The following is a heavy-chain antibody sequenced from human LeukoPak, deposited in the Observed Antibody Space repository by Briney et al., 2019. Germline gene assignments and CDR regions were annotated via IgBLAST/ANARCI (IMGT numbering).Heavy chain of an antibody. J-gene: IGHJ6*02. CDR3: ARFAQDCSSTSCYQDYYYGMDV. D-gene: IGHD2-2*01. Sequence: PSETLSLTCTVSGGSIRSSDYFWGWIRQPPGQGLEWIGSIYYNGNTYDNPSLKSRVTVSVDRSKNQFSLKLSSVTATDTAVHYCARFAQDCSSTSCYQDYYYGMDVWGQGTTVTVSS. CDR2: IYYNGNT. CDR1: GGSIRSSDYF. V-gene: IGHV4-39*07.